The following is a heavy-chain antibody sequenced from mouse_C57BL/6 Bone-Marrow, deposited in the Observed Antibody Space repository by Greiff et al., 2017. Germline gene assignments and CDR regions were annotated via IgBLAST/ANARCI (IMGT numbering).Heavy chain of an antibody. CDR3: ARAGDDQKYYAMDY. CDR1: GYTFTSYG. Sequence: QVQLQQSGAELARPGASVKLSCKASGYTFTSYGISWVKQRTGQGLEWIGEIYPRSGNTYYNEKFKGKATLTAEKSSSTAYMELRSLTSEDSAVYFCARAGDDQKYYAMDYWGQGTSLTVSS. CDR2: IYPRSGNT. D-gene: IGHD2-12*01. V-gene: IGHV1-81*01. J-gene: IGHJ4*01.